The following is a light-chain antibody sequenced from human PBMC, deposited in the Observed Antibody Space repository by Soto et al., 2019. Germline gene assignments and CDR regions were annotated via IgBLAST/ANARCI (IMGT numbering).Light chain of an antibody. J-gene: IGLJ1*01. CDR2: DVS. CDR3: TAYTTINTHV. V-gene: IGLV2-18*02. Sequence: QSALTQPPSVSGSPGQSVAISCTGTSSDVGGFNRVSWYRQAPGTAPKLIIYDVSDRPSGVPDRFSGSKSGNTASLTISGLQAEDEADYYCTAYTTINTHVFGTGTQVTV. CDR1: SSDVGGFNR.